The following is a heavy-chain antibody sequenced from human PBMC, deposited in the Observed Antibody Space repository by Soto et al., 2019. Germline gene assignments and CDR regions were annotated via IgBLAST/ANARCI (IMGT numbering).Heavy chain of an antibody. CDR3: ARDRDGDGYNPFDY. V-gene: IGHV4-59*01. Sequence: SETLSLTCTVSGGSISSYYWSWIRQPPGKGLEWIGYIYYSGSTNYNPSLKSRVTISVDTSKNQFSLKLSSVTAADTAVYYCARDRDGDGYNPFDYWGQGTLVTVSS. D-gene: IGHD5-12*01. CDR2: IYYSGST. CDR1: GGSISSYY. J-gene: IGHJ4*02.